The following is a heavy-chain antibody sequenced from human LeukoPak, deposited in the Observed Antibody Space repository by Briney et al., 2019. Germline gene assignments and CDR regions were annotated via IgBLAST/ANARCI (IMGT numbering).Heavy chain of an antibody. J-gene: IGHJ2*01. V-gene: IGHV3-21*01. CDR3: AREGGDYSSGLPPYWYFDL. CDR2: ISSSSSYI. D-gene: IGHD6-19*01. Sequence: GGSLRLSCAASGFTFSSYSMNWVRQAPGKGLEWVSSISSSSSYIYYADSVKGRFTISRDNAKNSLYLQMNSLRAEDTAVYYCAREGGDYSSGLPPYWYFDLWGRGTLVTVSS. CDR1: GFTFSSYS.